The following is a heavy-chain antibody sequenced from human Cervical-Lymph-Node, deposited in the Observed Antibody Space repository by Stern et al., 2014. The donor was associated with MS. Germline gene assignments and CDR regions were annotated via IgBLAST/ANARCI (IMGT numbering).Heavy chain of an antibody. CDR3: ARGLLGSENAFDI. CDR2: ISAYNGNT. J-gene: IGHJ3*02. D-gene: IGHD2-15*01. V-gene: IGHV1-18*01. CDR1: GYTFTSYG. Sequence: VQLVESGAEVKKPGASVQVSCKASGYTFTSYGISWVRQAPGQGLEWMGWISAYNGNTNYAQKLQCRVTITPYSSTSTAYMELRILRSDDTAVYYCARGLLGSENAFDIWGQGTMVTVSS.